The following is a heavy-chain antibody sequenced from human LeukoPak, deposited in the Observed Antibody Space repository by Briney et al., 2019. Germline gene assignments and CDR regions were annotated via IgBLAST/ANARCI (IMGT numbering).Heavy chain of an antibody. CDR2: IYTSGST. J-gene: IGHJ4*02. V-gene: IGHV4-4*09. D-gene: IGHD1-26*01. CDR1: GGSISSYY. CDR3: ARLVSGRALLRFDY. Sequence: SETLSLTCTVSGGSISSYYWSWIRQPPGKGLEWIGYIYTSGSTNYNPSLKSRVTISVDTSKNQFSLKLSSVTAADTAVYYCARLVSGRALLRFDYWGQGTLVTVSS.